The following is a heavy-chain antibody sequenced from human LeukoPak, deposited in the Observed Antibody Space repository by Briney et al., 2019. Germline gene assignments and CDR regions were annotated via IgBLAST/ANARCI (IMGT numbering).Heavy chain of an antibody. CDR3: ARALTGSSSAFDY. CDR2: INAGNGNT. CDR1: GYTFTSYA. D-gene: IGHD6-13*01. Sequence: ASVKVSCKASGYTFTSYAMHLVRQAPGQRLEWMGWINAGNGNTKYSQKFQGRGTITRDTSASTAYMELSSLRSEDTAVYYCARALTGSSSAFDYWGQGTLVTVSS. J-gene: IGHJ4*02. V-gene: IGHV1-3*01.